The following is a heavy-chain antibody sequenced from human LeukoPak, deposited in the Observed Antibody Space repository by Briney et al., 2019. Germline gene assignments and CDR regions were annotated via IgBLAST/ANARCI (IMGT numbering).Heavy chain of an antibody. Sequence: GGSLRLSCAASGFTVNSNYMSWVRQAPGKGLEWVSVIYSGGSTYYADSVKGRFTISRDNSKNTLYLQMNSLRAEDTAVYYCARGGGSEYSSSWYYSYYYYGMDVWGQGTTVTVSS. D-gene: IGHD6-13*01. V-gene: IGHV3-53*01. CDR2: IYSGGST. CDR3: ARGGGSEYSSSWYYSYYYYGMDV. CDR1: GFTVNSNY. J-gene: IGHJ6*02.